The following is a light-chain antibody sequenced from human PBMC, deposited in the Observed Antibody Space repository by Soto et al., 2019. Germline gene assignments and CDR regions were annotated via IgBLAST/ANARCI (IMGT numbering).Light chain of an antibody. J-gene: IGLJ1*01. Sequence: QLVLTQSPSASASLGASVKLTCTLSSGHSNYAIAWHQQQSEKGPRYLMKVNSDGSHSKGDGIPDRFSGSSSGAERYRSISSLQSEDEADYYCQTWATGSYVFGTGTKLTVL. CDR2: VNSDGSH. V-gene: IGLV4-69*01. CDR3: QTWATGSYV. CDR1: SGHSNYA.